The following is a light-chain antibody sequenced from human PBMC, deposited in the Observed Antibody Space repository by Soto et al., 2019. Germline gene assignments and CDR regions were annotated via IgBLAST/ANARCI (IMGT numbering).Light chain of an antibody. J-gene: IGLJ2*01. Sequence: QSALTQPASVSGSPGQSITISCTGTSSDIGGYKFVSWYQQHPGKAPKLMIYEVSNRPSGVSNRLSGSKSGNAASLTISGLQSDDEADYYCSSYTSSRTLVFGGGTKLTVL. CDR2: EVS. CDR1: SSDIGGYKF. CDR3: SSYTSSRTLV. V-gene: IGLV2-14*01.